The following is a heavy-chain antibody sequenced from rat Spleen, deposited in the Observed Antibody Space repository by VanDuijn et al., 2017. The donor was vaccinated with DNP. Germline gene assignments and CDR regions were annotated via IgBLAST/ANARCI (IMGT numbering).Heavy chain of an antibody. J-gene: IGHJ3*01. Sequence: EVQLVESGGGLVQPGNSLKLSCTASGFTFSDYAMAWVRQSPKKGLEWVATIIYDGSSTYYRDSVKGRFTISRDNAKSTLYLQMDSLRSEDTATYYCARGGYGGYGGWFAYWGQGTLVTVSS. V-gene: IGHV5-17*01. CDR2: IIYDGSST. D-gene: IGHD1-11*01. CDR1: GFTFSDYA. CDR3: ARGGYGGYGGWFAY.